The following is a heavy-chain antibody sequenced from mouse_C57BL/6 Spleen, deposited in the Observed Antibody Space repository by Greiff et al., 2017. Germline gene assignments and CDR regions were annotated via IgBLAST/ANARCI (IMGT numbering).Heavy chain of an antibody. CDR3: ARRGGSSYDWYFDV. D-gene: IGHD1-1*01. CDR2: ILPGSVST. J-gene: IGHJ1*03. CDR1: GYTFTGYW. V-gene: IGHV1-9*01. Sequence: VQLQQSGAELMKPGASVKLSCKATGYTFTGYWIEWVKQRPGHGLEWIGEILPGSVSTNCNEKFKGKATFTADTSSNTAYMQLSSLTTEDSAIYYCARRGGSSYDWYFDVWGTGTTVTVSS.